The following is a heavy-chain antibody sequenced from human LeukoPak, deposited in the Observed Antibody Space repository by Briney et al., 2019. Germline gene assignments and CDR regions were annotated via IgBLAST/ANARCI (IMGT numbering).Heavy chain of an antibody. Sequence: GGSLRLSCAASGFTFSDYYMSWIRQAPGKALEWVSYVSSGSSTIYYADSVKGRFTVSRDNGKRSLYLHMNSLRAEDTAMYYCARDWFHAIDYWGQGTLVTVSS. V-gene: IGHV3-11*04. CDR2: VSSGSSTI. CDR3: ARDWFHAIDY. CDR1: GFTFSDYY. D-gene: IGHD2/OR15-2a*01. J-gene: IGHJ4*02.